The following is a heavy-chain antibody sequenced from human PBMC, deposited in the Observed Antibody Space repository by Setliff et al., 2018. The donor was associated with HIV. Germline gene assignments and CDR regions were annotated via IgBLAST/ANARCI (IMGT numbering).Heavy chain of an antibody. Sequence: GESLKISCAASGFTFSSYWMNWVRQAPGKGLEWVGRIKSKTDGGTTDYATPVKGRFTISRDDSKTTVYLQMNSLKTEDTAVYYCTLKHTWGQGTLVTVSS. CDR3: TLKHT. J-gene: IGHJ5*02. CDR1: GFTFSSYW. V-gene: IGHV3-15*01. D-gene: IGHD2-21*01. CDR2: IKSKTDGGTT.